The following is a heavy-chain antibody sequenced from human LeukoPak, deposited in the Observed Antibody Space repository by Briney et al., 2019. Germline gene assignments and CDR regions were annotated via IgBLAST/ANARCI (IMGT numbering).Heavy chain of an antibody. CDR1: GFTFSSYS. D-gene: IGHD5-12*01. CDR2: ISSSSSYI. CDR3: ASLGSYSGYDSDY. Sequence: PGGSLRLSCAASGFTFSSYSKNWVRQAPGKGLEWVSSISSSSSYIYYADSVKGRFTISRDNAKNSLYLQMNSLRAEDTAVYYCASLGSYSGYDSDYWGQGTLVTVSS. V-gene: IGHV3-21*01. J-gene: IGHJ4*02.